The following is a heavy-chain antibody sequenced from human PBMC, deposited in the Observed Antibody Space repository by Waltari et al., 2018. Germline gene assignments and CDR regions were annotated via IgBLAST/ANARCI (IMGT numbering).Heavy chain of an antibody. Sequence: QVQLQESGPGLVKPSETLSLTCAVSNDSFSGYYWGWIRQPPGKGLEWIAYMKGNSGRTDYNPSLTSRFTISRETSKKQFSLKLSSVTAADTAVYYCARVIYSNYGERFDVWGPGVLVTVSS. D-gene: IGHD4-4*01. CDR3: ARVIYSNYGERFDV. CDR2: MKGNSGRT. CDR1: NDSFSGYY. V-gene: IGHV4-59*12. J-gene: IGHJ5*02.